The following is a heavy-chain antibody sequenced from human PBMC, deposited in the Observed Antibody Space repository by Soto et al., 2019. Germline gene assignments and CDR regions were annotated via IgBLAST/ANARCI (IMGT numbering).Heavy chain of an antibody. V-gene: IGHV3-33*01. CDR1: GFTFSSYG. J-gene: IGHJ4*02. CDR2: VWYDGSNK. CDR3: ARGQHYYDSSGYYLFDY. Sequence: QVQLVESGGGVVQPGRSLRLSCAASGFTFSSYGMHWVRQAPGKGLEWVAVVWYDGSNKYYADSVKGRFSISRDNSTNTLYLQMNSLRSEDTAVYYCARGQHYYDSSGYYLFDYWGQGTLVTVSS. D-gene: IGHD3-22*01.